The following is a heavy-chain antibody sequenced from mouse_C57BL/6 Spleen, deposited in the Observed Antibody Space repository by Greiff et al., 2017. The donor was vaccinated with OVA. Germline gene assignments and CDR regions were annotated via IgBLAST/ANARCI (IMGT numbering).Heavy chain of an antibody. Sequence: VKLQESGPGLVQPSQSLSITCTVSGFSLTSYGVHWVRQSPGKGLEWLGVIWSGGSTDYNAAFISRLSISKDNSKSQVFFKMNSLQADDTAIYYCARTNYDYDEGDYYAMDYWGQGTSVTVSS. CDR2: IWSGGST. CDR3: ARTNYDYDEGDYYAMDY. CDR1: GFSLTSYG. D-gene: IGHD2-4*01. V-gene: IGHV2-2*01. J-gene: IGHJ4*01.